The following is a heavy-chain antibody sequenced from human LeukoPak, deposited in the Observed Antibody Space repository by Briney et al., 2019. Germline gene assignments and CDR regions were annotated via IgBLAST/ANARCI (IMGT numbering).Heavy chain of an antibody. CDR1: GYTFTGYY. Sequence: ASVKVSCKASGYTFTGYYMHWVRQAPGQGLEWMGWINPNSGGTNYAQKFQGRVAMTRDTSISTAYMELSRLRSDDTAVYYCARDYGIAADNWFDPWGQGTLVTVSS. D-gene: IGHD6-13*01. CDR3: ARDYGIAADNWFDP. J-gene: IGHJ5*02. CDR2: INPNSGGT. V-gene: IGHV1-2*02.